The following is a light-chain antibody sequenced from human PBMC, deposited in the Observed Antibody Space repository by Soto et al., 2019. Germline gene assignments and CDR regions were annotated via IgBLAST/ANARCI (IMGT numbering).Light chain of an antibody. J-gene: IGLJ2*01. V-gene: IGLV2-14*01. CDR1: SSDVGGYNY. CDR2: EVS. Sequence: QSVLTQPASVSGSPGQSITISCTGTSSDVGGYNYVSWYQQHPGKAPKLMIYEVSNRPSGVSNRFSGSKSGNTASLTISGLQADDEADYYCSSYTSSGTYLVFGGGTKLTVL. CDR3: SSYTSSGTYLV.